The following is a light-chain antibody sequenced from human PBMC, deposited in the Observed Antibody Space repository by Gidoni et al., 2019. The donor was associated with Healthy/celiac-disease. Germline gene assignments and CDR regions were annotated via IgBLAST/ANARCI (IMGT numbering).Light chain of an antibody. CDR1: QSVSNY. CDR2: DTS. V-gene: IGKV3-11*01. J-gene: IGKJ1*01. Sequence: EVVLTQSPPTLSLSPGERAPLSCRASQSVSNYLAWYQQKGGQAPRLLIYDTSLRATGIPTRFSGSGSGTDFTLTISSLEPEDFGIYYCQQRASWPPTFXXXTRVDIK. CDR3: QQRASWPPT.